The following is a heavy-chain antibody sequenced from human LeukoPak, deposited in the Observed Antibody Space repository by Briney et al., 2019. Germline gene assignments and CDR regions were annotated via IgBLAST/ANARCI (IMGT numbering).Heavy chain of an antibody. Sequence: GGSLTLSCAVSGFTFSRYSMNWIRQPPGKGLEWVSSISISSSYIYYAHSVKGRFTIPRDNAKNSLYLQMTSLRAEDTAVYYCARDLFMSTRAIPQHRLFDPWGQGTLVTVSS. CDR2: ISISSSYI. CDR1: GFTFSRYS. J-gene: IGHJ5*02. CDR3: ARDLFMSTRAIPQHRLFDP. D-gene: IGHD2-21*01. V-gene: IGHV3-21*01.